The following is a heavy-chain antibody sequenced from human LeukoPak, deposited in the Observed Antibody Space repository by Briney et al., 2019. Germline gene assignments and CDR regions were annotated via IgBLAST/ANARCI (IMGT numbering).Heavy chain of an antibody. D-gene: IGHD3-10*01. J-gene: IGHJ4*02. Sequence: GASVKVSCKASGCTFTSYGISWVRQAPGQGLEWMGWISAYNGNTNYAQKLQGRVTMTTDTSTSTAYMELRSLRSDDTAVYYCARDPGYYGSGSYYKYPFDYWGQGTLVTVSS. CDR1: GCTFTSYG. V-gene: IGHV1-18*01. CDR2: ISAYNGNT. CDR3: ARDPGYYGSGSYYKYPFDY.